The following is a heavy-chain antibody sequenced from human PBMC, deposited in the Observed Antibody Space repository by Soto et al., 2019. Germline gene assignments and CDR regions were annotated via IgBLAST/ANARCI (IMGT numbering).Heavy chain of an antibody. V-gene: IGHV3-23*01. CDR3: AKGHDIVVVPTVDY. CDR1: GFTFNNYV. Sequence: VGSLRLSCAASGFTFNNYVMSWVRQAPGKGLEWVSGISSTGGGTYYADPVKGRFTISRDNSKNTLYLQMNNLRAGDTALYYCAKGHDIVVVPTVDYWGQGTLVTVS. CDR2: ISSTGGGT. D-gene: IGHD2-15*01. J-gene: IGHJ4*02.